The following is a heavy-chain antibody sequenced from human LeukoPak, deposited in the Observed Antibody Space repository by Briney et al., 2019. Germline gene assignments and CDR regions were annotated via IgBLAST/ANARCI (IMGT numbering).Heavy chain of an antibody. V-gene: IGHV1-8*01. Sequence: ASVKVSCKASGYTFTSYDINWVRQATGQGLEWMGWMNPNSGNTGYAQKFQGRVTMTRNTSISTAYMELSSLRSEDTAVYYCTRDGSTKVAHTYDAFAIWGQGTMVTVSS. CDR2: MNPNSGNT. J-gene: IGHJ3*02. CDR3: TRDGSTKVAHTYDAFAI. CDR1: GYTFTSYD. D-gene: IGHD2-2*01.